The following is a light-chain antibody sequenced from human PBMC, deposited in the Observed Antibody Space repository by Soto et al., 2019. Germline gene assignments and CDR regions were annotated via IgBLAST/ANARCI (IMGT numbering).Light chain of an antibody. CDR1: QTVSSSF. J-gene: IGKJ4*01. V-gene: IGKV3-20*01. CDR2: GAS. CDR3: QQYAKWPLT. Sequence: EIVLTQSPGTLSLSPGERATLSCRASQTVSSSFLAWYQQKPGQAPRLLIHGASSRATGIPARFSGSGSGTEFTLTISSLQSEDFAVYYCQQYAKWPLTFGGGTRGDIK.